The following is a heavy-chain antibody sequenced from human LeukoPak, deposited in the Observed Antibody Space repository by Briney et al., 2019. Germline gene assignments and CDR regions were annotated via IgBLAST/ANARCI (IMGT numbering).Heavy chain of an antibody. CDR1: GFTFSSYE. J-gene: IGHJ6*02. V-gene: IGHV3-48*03. CDR2: VSSSGSNI. D-gene: IGHD4-17*01. CDR3: ARAPGDYYYYYYAMDV. Sequence: GRSLRLSCAASGFTFSSYEMNWVRQAPGKGLEWVSYVSSSGSNIYYADSVKGRFTISRDNAKNSLYLQMNSMRDEDTAVYYCARAPGDYYYYYYAMDVWGQGTTVTVSS.